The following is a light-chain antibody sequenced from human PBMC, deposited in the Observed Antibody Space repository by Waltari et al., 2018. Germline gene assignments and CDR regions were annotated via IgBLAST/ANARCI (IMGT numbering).Light chain of an antibody. V-gene: IGLV8-61*01. CDR3: ALSMGSGIWV. Sequence: QTVVTQEPSLSVSPEGTVTLTCGLSSGSVSTTYSTYWFQKAPGQAPRPLIFYTNTRSSGVPDRFSGSILDNKAALTITGAQAEDESDYYCALSMGSGIWVFGGGTKLTVL. J-gene: IGLJ3*02. CDR2: YTN. CDR1: SGSVSTTYS.